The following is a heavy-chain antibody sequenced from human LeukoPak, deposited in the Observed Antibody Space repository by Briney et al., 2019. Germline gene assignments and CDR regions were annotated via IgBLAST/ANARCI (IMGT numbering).Heavy chain of an antibody. CDR2: IYTSGST. CDR1: GGSISGGSYY. D-gene: IGHD2-15*01. J-gene: IGHJ5*01. CDR3: ARAACSGGSCDS. V-gene: IGHV4-61*02. Sequence: PSQTLSLTCTVSGGSISGGSYYWSWIRQSAGKGLEWIGRIYTSGSTNYNPSLKSRVTISVDTSKNQFSLKLSSVTAADTAVYYCARAACSGGSCDSWGQGTLVTVSS.